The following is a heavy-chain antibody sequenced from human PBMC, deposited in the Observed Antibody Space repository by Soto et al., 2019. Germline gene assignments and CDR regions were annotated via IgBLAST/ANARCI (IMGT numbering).Heavy chain of an antibody. CDR1: GFTFSSYS. J-gene: IGHJ5*02. Sequence: EVQLVESGGGLVQPGGSLRLSCAASGFTFSSYSMNWVRQAPGKGLEWVSSISSSSSYIYYADSVKGRFTISRDNAKNSLYLQMNSLRAEDTAVYYCARVGGYYPNWFDPWGQGTLVTVSS. V-gene: IGHV3-21*01. CDR3: ARVGGYYPNWFDP. CDR2: ISSSSSYI. D-gene: IGHD3-22*01.